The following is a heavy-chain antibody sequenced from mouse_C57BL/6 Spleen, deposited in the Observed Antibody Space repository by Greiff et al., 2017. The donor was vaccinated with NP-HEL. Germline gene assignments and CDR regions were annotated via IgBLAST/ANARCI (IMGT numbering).Heavy chain of an antibody. V-gene: IGHV7-3*01. J-gene: IGHJ1*03. D-gene: IGHD1-1*01. CDR1: GFTFTDYY. Sequence: EVQLVESGGGLVQPGGSLSLSCAASGFTFTDYYMSWVRQPPGKALEWLGFIRNKANGYTTEYSASVKGRFTISRDNSQSILYLQMNALRAEDSATYYCARFYYYGSIWYFDVWGTGTTVTVSS. CDR2: IRNKANGYTT. CDR3: ARFYYYGSIWYFDV.